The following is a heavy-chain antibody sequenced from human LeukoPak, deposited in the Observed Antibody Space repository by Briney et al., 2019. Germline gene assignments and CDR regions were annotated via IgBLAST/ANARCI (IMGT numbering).Heavy chain of an antibody. Sequence: PSETLSLTCAVYGGSFSGYYWSWIRQPPGKGLEWIGEINHSGSTNYNPSLKSRVTISVDTSKNQFSLKLSSVTAADTAVYYCARGVATITGDFGYWGQGTLVTVSS. CDR2: INHSGST. V-gene: IGHV4-34*01. J-gene: IGHJ4*02. D-gene: IGHD5-12*01. CDR3: ARGVATITGDFGY. CDR1: GGSFSGYY.